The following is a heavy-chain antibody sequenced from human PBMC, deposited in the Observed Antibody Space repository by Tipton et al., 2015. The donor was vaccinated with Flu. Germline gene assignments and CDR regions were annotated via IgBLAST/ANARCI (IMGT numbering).Heavy chain of an antibody. V-gene: IGHV4-38-2*01. CDR3: ARTTYYYGSGSSDY. D-gene: IGHD3-10*01. J-gene: IGHJ4*02. CDR2: ISHSGRT. CDR1: NYSISSAYY. Sequence: TLSLTCAVSNYSISSAYYWGWIRQPPGKGLEWIGCISHSGRTYYNPSLKSRVTISVDMAKNQFSQRLGSVTAADTAVYYCARTTYYYGSGSSDYWGQGTLVTVSS.